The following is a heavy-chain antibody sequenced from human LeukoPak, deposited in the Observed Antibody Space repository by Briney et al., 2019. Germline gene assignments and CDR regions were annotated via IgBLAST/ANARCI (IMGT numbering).Heavy chain of an antibody. D-gene: IGHD2-2*01. Sequence: ASVKVSCKSSGYTFTDYFIHWVRQAPGQGLEWMGWINPNSDATKYAQKFQGRVSMTRDTSINTAYMDLTNLRSDDTAIFYCARVKKLMPELEFWGQGTLVTVSS. J-gene: IGHJ4*02. CDR1: GYTFTDYF. V-gene: IGHV1-2*02. CDR3: ARVKKLMPELEF. CDR2: INPNSDAT.